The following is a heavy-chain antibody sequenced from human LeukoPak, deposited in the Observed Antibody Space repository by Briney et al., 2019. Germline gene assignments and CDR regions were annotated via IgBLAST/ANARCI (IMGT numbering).Heavy chain of an antibody. CDR2: ISYERSSK. V-gene: IGHV3-30-3*01. D-gene: IGHD6-13*01. Sequence: GRSLRLSCTASGFTFSSYAIHWVRQAPGKGLEWVTLISYERSSKYYADSVRGRFIISRDNSKNTLFLQMNSLRTEDTAVYYCAREISTSSSWYGDDAFDIWGQGTMVTVSS. CDR3: AREISTSSSWYGDDAFDI. CDR1: GFTFSSYA. J-gene: IGHJ3*02.